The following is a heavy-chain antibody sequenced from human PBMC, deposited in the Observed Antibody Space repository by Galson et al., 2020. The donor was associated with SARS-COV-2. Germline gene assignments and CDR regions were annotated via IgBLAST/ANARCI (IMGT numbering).Heavy chain of an antibody. V-gene: IGHV3-11*06. J-gene: IGHJ4*02. Sequence: GESLKISCAASGFTFSDSYMSWIRQAPGKGLEWVSYIRFTSTSANYADSVKGRFTISRDNAKNSLYLQMNSLRAEDTAVYYCATLDNSAWFSLNYWGLGTLVTVSS. CDR3: ATLDNSAWFSLNY. CDR2: IRFTSTSA. CDR1: GFTFSDSY. D-gene: IGHD6-19*01.